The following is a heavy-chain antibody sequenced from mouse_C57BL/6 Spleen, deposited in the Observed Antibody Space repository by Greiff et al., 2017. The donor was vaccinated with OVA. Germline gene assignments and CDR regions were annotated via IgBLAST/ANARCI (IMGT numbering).Heavy chain of an antibody. CDR1: GYTFTDYN. D-gene: IGHD2-5*01. J-gene: IGHJ2*01. CDR2: INPNNGST. CDR3: ARKRAYYSNAYYFDY. Sequence: VQLQQSGPELVKPGASVKIPCKASGYTFTDYNMDWVKQSHGKSLEWIGDINPNNGSTIYNQKFKGKATLTVDKSSSTAYMELRSLTSEDTAVYYCARKRAYYSNAYYFDYWGQGTTLTVSS. V-gene: IGHV1-18*01.